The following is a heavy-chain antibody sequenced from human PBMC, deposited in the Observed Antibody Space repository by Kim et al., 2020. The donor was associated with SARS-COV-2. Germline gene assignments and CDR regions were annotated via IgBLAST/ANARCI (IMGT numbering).Heavy chain of an antibody. D-gene: IGHD2-15*01. J-gene: IGHJ5*02. CDR3: ASILRVVVVATNWFDP. CDR1: GGSISSSSYY. V-gene: IGHV4-39*01. CDR2: IYYSGST. Sequence: SQTLSLTCTVSGGSISSSSYYWGWIRQPPGKGLEWIGSIYYSGSTYYNPSLKSRVTISVDTSKNQFSLKLSSVTAADTAVYYCASILRVVVVATNWFDPWGQGTLVTVSS.